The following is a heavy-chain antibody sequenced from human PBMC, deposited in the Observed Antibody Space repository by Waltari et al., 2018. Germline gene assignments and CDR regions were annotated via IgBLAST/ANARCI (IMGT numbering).Heavy chain of an antibody. J-gene: IGHJ3*02. CDR2: IYTSGST. V-gene: IGHV4-4*07. Sequence: QVQLQESGPGLVKPSETLSLTCTVSGGSISSYYWSWIRQPAGKGLEWIGRIYTSGSTNYIPSLKGRVTMSVDTSTNQFSLMLRSVTAADTAVYYCARGRHSWTGEDAFDIWGQGTMVTVSS. D-gene: IGHD6-13*01. CDR3: ARGRHSWTGEDAFDI. CDR1: GGSISSYY.